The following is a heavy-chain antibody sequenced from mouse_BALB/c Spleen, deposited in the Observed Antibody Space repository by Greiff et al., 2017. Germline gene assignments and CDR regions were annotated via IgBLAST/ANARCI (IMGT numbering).Heavy chain of an antibody. V-gene: IGHV5-6-3*01. D-gene: IGHD1-2*01. CDR1: GFTFSSYG. CDR3: ARDGLRHITTAPYFDY. Sequence: EVHLVESGGGLVQPGGSLKLSCAASGFTFSSYGMSWVRQTPDKRLELVATINSNGGSTYYPDSVKGRFTISRDNAKNTLYLQMSSLKSEDTAMYYCARDGLRHITTAPYFDYWGQGTTLTVSS. J-gene: IGHJ2*01. CDR2: INSNGGST.